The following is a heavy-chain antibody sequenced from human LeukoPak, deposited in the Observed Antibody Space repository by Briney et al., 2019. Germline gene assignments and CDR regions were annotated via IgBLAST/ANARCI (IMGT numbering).Heavy chain of an antibody. D-gene: IGHD3-22*01. V-gene: IGHV4-61*02. Sequence: SQTLSLTCTVSGGSLSSGSYYWSWIRQPAGKGLEWIGRIYTSGSANYNPSLKSRVTISVDTSKNQFSLKLSSVTAADTAVYYCAREYYYDSSGYYDYWGQGTLVTVSS. J-gene: IGHJ4*02. CDR1: GGSLSSGSYY. CDR3: AREYYYDSSGYYDY. CDR2: IYTSGSA.